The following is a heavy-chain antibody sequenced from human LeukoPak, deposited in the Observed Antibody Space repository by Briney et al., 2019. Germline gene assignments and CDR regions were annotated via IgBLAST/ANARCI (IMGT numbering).Heavy chain of an antibody. CDR3: ARIPSPRNNGGLTDY. V-gene: IGHV3-53*01. J-gene: IGHJ4*02. D-gene: IGHD3-16*01. CDR1: GFTVSSNY. CDR2: IYSGGST. Sequence: GGSLRLSCAASGFTVSSNYMSWIRQPPGKGLEWVSAIYSGGSTYYADSVKGRFTISRDNSKNTLYLQMNSLRAEDTAVYYCARIPSPRNNGGLTDYWGPGTQVTVSS.